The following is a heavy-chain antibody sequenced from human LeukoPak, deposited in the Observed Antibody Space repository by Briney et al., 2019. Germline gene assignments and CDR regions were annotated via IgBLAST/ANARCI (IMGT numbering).Heavy chain of an antibody. CDR2: TKYRSTWYN. D-gene: IGHD6-13*01. CDR3: ARGAFGYSSSDHYYYYYYMDV. J-gene: IGHJ6*03. V-gene: IGHV6-1*01. Sequence: SRTLSLTCGISGDSVSSNNAAWNWIRQSPWRGLEWLGRTKYRSTWYNDYAESVKSRITINPDTSKNQFSLQLNSVTPEDTAVYYCARGAFGYSSSDHYYYYYYMDVWGKGTTVTVSS. CDR1: GDSVSSNNAA.